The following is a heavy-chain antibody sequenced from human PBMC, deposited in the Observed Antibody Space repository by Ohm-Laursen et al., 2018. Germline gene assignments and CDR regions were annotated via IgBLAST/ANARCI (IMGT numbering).Heavy chain of an antibody. Sequence: SLRLSCTASGFTFSSYWMHWVRQAPGKGLEWVSRINSDGSSTTYADSVKGLFTISRDNAKNSLYLQMNSLRAGDTAVYYCARDRRGWLAFDIWGQGTMVTVSS. D-gene: IGHD3-22*01. V-gene: IGHV3-74*03. CDR3: ARDRRGWLAFDI. CDR1: GFTFSSYW. CDR2: INSDGSST. J-gene: IGHJ3*02.